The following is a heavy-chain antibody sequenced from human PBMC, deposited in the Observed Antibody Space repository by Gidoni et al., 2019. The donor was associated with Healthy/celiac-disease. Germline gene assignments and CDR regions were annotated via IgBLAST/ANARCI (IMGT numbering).Heavy chain of an antibody. D-gene: IGHD3-10*01. CDR3: ASVGYYYGSGSYYHYYGMDV. V-gene: IGHV7-4-1*02. Sequence: QVQLVQSGSELKKPGASVKVSCKASGYTFTSYAMNWVRQAPGQGLEWLGWINTNPGNPTYAQGFTGRFVFSLDTSVSTAYLQISSLKAEDTAVYYCASVGYYYGSGSYYHYYGMDVWGQGTTVTVSS. CDR1: GYTFTSYA. CDR2: INTNPGNP. J-gene: IGHJ6*02.